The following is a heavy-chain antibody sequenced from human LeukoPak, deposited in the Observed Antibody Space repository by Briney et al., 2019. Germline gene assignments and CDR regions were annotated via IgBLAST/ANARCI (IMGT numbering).Heavy chain of an antibody. CDR2: IYYSGST. CDR1: GGSISSYY. J-gene: IGHJ5*02. D-gene: IGHD1-26*01. CDR3: ATTTKLAWFDP. V-gene: IGHV4-59*08. Sequence: SETLSLTCTVSGGSISSYYWSWIRQPPGKGLEWIGYIYYSGSTNYNPSLKSRVTISVDTSKNQFSLKLSSVTAADTAVYYCATTTKLAWFDPWGQGTLVTVSS.